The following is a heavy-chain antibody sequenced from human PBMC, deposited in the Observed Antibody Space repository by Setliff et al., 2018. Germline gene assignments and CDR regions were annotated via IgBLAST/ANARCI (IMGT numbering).Heavy chain of an antibody. CDR3: ASRATYYNFWSGYYLY. D-gene: IGHD3-3*01. CDR2: ISYSGST. Sequence: SETLSLTCTVSGVSVSGYFWSWIRQPPGKALEWIGCISYSGSTSYNPSLKSRVTISEDTSRNQVSLKLISVTAADTAVYYCASRATYYNFWSGYYLYWGQGTLVTVSS. V-gene: IGHV4-59*02. J-gene: IGHJ4*02. CDR1: GVSVSGYF.